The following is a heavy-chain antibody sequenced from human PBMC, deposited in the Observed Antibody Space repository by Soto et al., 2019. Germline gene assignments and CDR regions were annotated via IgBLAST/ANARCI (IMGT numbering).Heavy chain of an antibody. CDR2: INHSAST. Sequence: SDTLSLTCAVYGASFSVYYWSWIRQPPGKGLEWIGEINHSASTNDNPSLKSRGTISVDTSKNQFSLKLSSVTAADTAVYYCALQLWYGYYSGMEVWGHGTTVTVSS. CDR1: GASFSVYY. D-gene: IGHD5-18*01. V-gene: IGHV4-34*01. CDR3: ALQLWYGYYSGMEV. J-gene: IGHJ6*02.